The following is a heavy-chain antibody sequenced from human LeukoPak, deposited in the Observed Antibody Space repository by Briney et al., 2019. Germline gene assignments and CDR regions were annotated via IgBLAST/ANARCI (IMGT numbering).Heavy chain of an antibody. CDR3: ARGRGLGVVSPYFDY. J-gene: IGHJ4*02. D-gene: IGHD3-3*01. V-gene: IGHV3-7*03. Sequence: GGSLRLSCVASGFSFNNYRMTWVRQAPGKGLEWVANIKQDGSEKQYVDSVKGRFAISRDNAKKSLYLQINTLRAEDTAVYYCARGRGLGVVSPYFDYWGQGTLVTVSS. CDR1: GFSFNNYR. CDR2: IKQDGSEK.